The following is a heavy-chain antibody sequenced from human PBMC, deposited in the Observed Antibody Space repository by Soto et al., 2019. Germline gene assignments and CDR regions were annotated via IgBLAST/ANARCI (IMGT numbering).Heavy chain of an antibody. Sequence: SETLSLTCAVSGGSIDSCAYSLSWIGQPPGKGLEWIGYVSHSGTAYSIPSLNGRLSLSVDSSQYQLTLKLTSVTAADSAVYYCARIHWTQSRLDYWGRGILVTVSS. CDR1: GGSIDSCAYS. D-gene: IGHD3-3*01. CDR3: ARIHWTQSRLDY. J-gene: IGHJ4*02. CDR2: VSHSGTA. V-gene: IGHV4-30-2*01.